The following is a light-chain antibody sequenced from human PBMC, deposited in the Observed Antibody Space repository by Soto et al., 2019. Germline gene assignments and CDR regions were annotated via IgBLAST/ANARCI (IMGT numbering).Light chain of an antibody. J-gene: IGKJ2*01. CDR2: KAF. CDR1: QSISTW. Sequence: DIQMTQSPSTLSVSVGDRVTITCRTSQSISTWLAWYQQKPGKAPKLLIYKAFNLQSGVPSRFSGSGSGTEFSLTISSLHPDDFATYYCQRYNDFQYIFGQGTRLEMK. V-gene: IGKV1-5*03. CDR3: QRYNDFQYI.